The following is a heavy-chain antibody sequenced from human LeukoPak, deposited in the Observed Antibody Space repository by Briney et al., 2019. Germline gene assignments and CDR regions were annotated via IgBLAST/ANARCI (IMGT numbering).Heavy chain of an antibody. CDR2: IRASNGNT. D-gene: IGHD5-12*01. V-gene: IGHV1-18*01. CDR1: GYTFTNFA. Sequence: ASVKVSCKASGYTFTNFAISWVRQAPGQGLEWMGWIRASNGNTNDAKKFQGRVTMTTDTSTSTAYMELRSLRSDDTAVYYCARDGVATISYYYYYMDVWGKGTTVTVSS. CDR3: ARDGVATISYYYYYMDV. J-gene: IGHJ6*03.